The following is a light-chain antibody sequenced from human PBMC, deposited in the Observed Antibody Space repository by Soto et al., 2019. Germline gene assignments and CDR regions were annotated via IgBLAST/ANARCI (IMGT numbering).Light chain of an antibody. CDR1: QSISSY. J-gene: IGKJ4*01. Sequence: DIQMTQSPSSLSASVGDRVTITCRASQSISSYLNWYQQKPGKAPKLLIYAASSLQSGAPSRFSGSGSGTDFTLTISSLQPEDFATYYCQQSYSTPSGLTFGGGTKVDIK. CDR3: QQSYSTPSGLT. V-gene: IGKV1-39*01. CDR2: AAS.